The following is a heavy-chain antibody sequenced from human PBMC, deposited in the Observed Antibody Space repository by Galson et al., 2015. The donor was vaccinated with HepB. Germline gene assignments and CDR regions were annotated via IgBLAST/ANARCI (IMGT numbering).Heavy chain of an antibody. V-gene: IGHV4-39*07. CDR2: IYYSGST. Sequence: SLTCTVSGGSISSSSYYWGWIRQPPGKGLEWIGSIYYSGSTYYNPSLKSRVTISVDTSKNQFSLKLSSVTAADTAVYYCARTAWFGELFGDCWGQGTLVTVSS. CDR1: GGSISSSSYY. D-gene: IGHD3-10*01. CDR3: ARTAWFGELFGDC. J-gene: IGHJ4*02.